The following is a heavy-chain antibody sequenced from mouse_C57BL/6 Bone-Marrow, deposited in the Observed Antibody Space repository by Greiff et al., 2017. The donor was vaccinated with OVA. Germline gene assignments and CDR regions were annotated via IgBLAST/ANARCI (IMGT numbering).Heavy chain of an antibody. V-gene: IGHV1-19*01. CDR2: INPYNGGT. D-gene: IGHD1-1*01. CDR3: AGAFGYDSSSVNCFDY. J-gene: IGHJ2*01. Sequence: VQLQQSGPVLVKPGASVKMSCKASGYTFTDYYMNWVKQSHGKSLEWIGVINPYNGGTSYNQKFKGKATLTVDKSSSTAYMELNSLTSEDSAVYYCAGAFGYDSSSVNCFDYWGQGTTLTVSA. CDR1: GYTFTDYY.